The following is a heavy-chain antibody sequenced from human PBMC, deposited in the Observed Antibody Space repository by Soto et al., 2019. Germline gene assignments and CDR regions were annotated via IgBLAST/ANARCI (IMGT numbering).Heavy chain of an antibody. V-gene: IGHV1-2*02. CDR2: INPNSGGT. Sequence: LRWLRQSLGQGLEWMGWINPNSGGTHYAEQFQGRVTMTWDTSISTVYMELNSLTSDDTAVYYCAREETRAGTDCFDYWGQGTLVTVSS. CDR3: AREETRAGTDCFDY. D-gene: IGHD1-1*01. J-gene: IGHJ4*02.